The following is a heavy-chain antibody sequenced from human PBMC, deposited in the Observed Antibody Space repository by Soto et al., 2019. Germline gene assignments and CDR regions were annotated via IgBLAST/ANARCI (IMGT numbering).Heavy chain of an antibody. Sequence: SVKVSCKASGGTFSSYAISWVRQAPGQGLEWMGGIIPIFGTANYAQKFQGRVTITADESTSTAYMELSSLRSEDTAVYYCAKLRDYYDSSGYEDWFDPWGQGTLVTVSS. CDR1: GGTFSSYA. CDR3: AKLRDYYDSSGYEDWFDP. CDR2: IIPIFGTA. V-gene: IGHV1-69*13. D-gene: IGHD3-22*01. J-gene: IGHJ5*02.